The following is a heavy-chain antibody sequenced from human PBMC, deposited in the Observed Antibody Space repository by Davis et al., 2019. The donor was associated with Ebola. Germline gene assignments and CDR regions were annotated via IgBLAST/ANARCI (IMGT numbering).Heavy chain of an antibody. D-gene: IGHD4-23*01. CDR1: GFTFSSYS. CDR2: ISSSSSYI. J-gene: IGHJ5*02. V-gene: IGHV3-21*01. Sequence: GESLKIPCAASGFTFSSYSMNWVRQAPGKGLEWVSSISSSSSYIYYADSVKGRFTISRDNAKNSLYLQMNSLRAEDTAVYYCARVRGGHGSVWFDPWGQGTLVTVSS. CDR3: ARVRGGHGSVWFDP.